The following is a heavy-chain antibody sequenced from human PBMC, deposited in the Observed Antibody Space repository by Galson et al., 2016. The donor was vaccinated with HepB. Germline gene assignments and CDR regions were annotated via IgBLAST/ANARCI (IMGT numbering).Heavy chain of an antibody. CDR1: GGSFSSFA. CDR2: IIPIFTAP. J-gene: IGHJ5*02. V-gene: IGHV1-69*13. D-gene: IGHD5-18*01. CDR3: ARRGYSYGSWFDP. Sequence: SVKVSCKASGGSFSSFAISWVRQAPGQGLEWMGGIIPIFTAPSYAQKFQGRVTITADESTSSGYMELTSLTSEDTAVYYCARRGYSYGSWFDPWGQGTLVIVSS.